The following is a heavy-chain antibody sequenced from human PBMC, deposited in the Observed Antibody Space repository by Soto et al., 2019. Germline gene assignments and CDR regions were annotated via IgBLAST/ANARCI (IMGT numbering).Heavy chain of an antibody. D-gene: IGHD4-17*01. CDR3: AKDHYGGNPHPIA. CDR1: GFTFSSYA. J-gene: IGHJ5*02. CDR2: ISGSGGST. Sequence: GGALRLSCAASGFTFSSYAISPGRQAPGKGREWVSAISGSGGSTYYADSVKGRLTISRDNSKNTLYLQMNSLRAEDTAVYYCAKDHYGGNPHPIAWGQGTLVTVSS. V-gene: IGHV3-23*01.